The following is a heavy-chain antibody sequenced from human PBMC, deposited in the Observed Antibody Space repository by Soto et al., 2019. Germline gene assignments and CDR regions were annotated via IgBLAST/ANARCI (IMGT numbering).Heavy chain of an antibody. D-gene: IGHD3-22*01. CDR3: ARVEYYDSSGPSDYYYYYGMDV. V-gene: IGHV3-30-3*01. CDR2: ISYDGSNK. J-gene: IGHJ6*02. Sequence: GGSLRLSCAASGFTFSSYAMHWVRQAPGKGLEWVAVISYDGSNKYYADSVKGRFTISRDNSKNTLYLQMNSLRAEDTAVYYCARVEYYDSSGPSDYYYYYGMDVWGQGTTVTVSS. CDR1: GFTFSSYA.